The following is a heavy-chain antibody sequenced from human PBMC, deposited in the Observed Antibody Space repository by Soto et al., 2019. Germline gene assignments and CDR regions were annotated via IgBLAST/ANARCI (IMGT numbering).Heavy chain of an antibody. CDR2: LKDRSQNYAT. D-gene: IGHD1-26*01. CDR3: AREGDARWLDS. V-gene: IGHV3-72*01. CDR1: GFSLSGWY. J-gene: IGHJ5*01. Sequence: EVQLVESGGDLVQPGGSPRLSCAASGFSLSGWYMDWVRQAPGKGLEWVARLKDRSQNYATDYSASVKGRFTVSRHPSQTSILLQMHSLKIEDTAVYYCAREGDARWLDSWGQGTLVTVSP.